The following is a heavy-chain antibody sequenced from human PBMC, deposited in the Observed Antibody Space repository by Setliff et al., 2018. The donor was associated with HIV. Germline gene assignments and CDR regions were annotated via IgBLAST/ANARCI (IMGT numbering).Heavy chain of an antibody. V-gene: IGHV4-39*01. CDR2: IHFSGST. D-gene: IGHD3-22*01. Sequence: SETLSLTCSVSGGSISSSTYYWGWIRQPPGKGLEWIGNIHFSGSTYYNPSLKSRVTISVDTSKDQFSLKLRSLTATDTAIYHCARSMRYFYDTSGFSWFDPWGQGTLVTVSS. CDR3: ARSMRYFYDTSGFSWFDP. J-gene: IGHJ5*02. CDR1: GGSISSSTYY.